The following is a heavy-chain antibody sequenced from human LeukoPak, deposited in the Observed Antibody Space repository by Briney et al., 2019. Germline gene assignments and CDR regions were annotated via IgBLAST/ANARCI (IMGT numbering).Heavy chain of an antibody. D-gene: IGHD3-10*01. CDR3: ARPLWFGDTGDY. Sequence: GGSLRLSCASSGFTFRSYEMNWVRQAPGKGLEWVSYISSSGSTIYYADSVKGRFTISRDSAKNSLYLQMNSLRAEDTAVYYCARPLWFGDTGDYWGQGTLVTVSS. V-gene: IGHV3-48*03. CDR2: ISSSGSTI. J-gene: IGHJ4*02. CDR1: GFTFRSYE.